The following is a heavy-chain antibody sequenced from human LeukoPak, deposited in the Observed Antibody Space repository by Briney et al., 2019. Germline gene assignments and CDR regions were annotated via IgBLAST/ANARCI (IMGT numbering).Heavy chain of an antibody. V-gene: IGHV3-30-3*01. Sequence: GGSLRLSCAASGFTFSSYAMHWVRQTPGKGLEWVAVISYDGSNKYYADSVKGRFTIPRDNSKNTLYLQMNSLRAEDTAVYYCARELGGGYSYGEDDAFDIWGQGTMVTVFS. J-gene: IGHJ3*02. D-gene: IGHD5-18*01. CDR1: GFTFSSYA. CDR3: ARELGGGYSYGEDDAFDI. CDR2: ISYDGSNK.